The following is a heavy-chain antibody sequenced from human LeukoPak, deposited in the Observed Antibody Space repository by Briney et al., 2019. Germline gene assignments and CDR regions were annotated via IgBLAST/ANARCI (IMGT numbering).Heavy chain of an antibody. V-gene: IGHV3-11*01. CDR1: GFTFSDYY. CDR2: ISSRGTTI. D-gene: IGHD3-22*01. Sequence: PGGSLRLSCAASGFTFSDYYMSWIRQAPGKGLEWVSDISSRGTTIYYTDSVKGRFTISRDNAKNSLYLHMNSLRAEDTAVYYCARDLNYYDSSAYFPRKGHWGQGTLVTVSS. CDR3: ARDLNYYDSSAYFPRKGH. J-gene: IGHJ4*02.